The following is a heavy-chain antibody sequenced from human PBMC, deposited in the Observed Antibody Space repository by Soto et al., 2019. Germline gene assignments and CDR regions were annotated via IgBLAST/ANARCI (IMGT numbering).Heavy chain of an antibody. CDR1: GYTLTELS. CDR3: ATGVDSIGQRGVAFDF. CDR2: FDPSDGET. V-gene: IGHV1-24*01. D-gene: IGHD3-22*01. Sequence: ASVKVSCKVSGYTLTELSMHWVRQAPGKGLEWMGGFDPSDGETIYAQKFQGRVTMTEDTSTDTAYMELSRLRSEDTSVYYCATGVDSIGQRGVAFDFGGQGTMVTVSS. J-gene: IGHJ3*01.